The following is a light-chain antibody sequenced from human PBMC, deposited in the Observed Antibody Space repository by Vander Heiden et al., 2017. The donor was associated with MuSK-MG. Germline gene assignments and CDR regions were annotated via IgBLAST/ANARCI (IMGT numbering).Light chain of an antibody. Sequence: ENVLTQSPATLSLSPGERATLSCRARQSVSSYLAWYQQKPGQAPRLLIYDASSRAAGIKARFSGSGSGTDFTRTSSSIETEDFAGDYGQPNLTFGGGTKVXIK. CDR1: QSVSSY. J-gene: IGKJ4*01. CDR2: DAS. CDR3: QPNLT. V-gene: IGKV3-11*01.